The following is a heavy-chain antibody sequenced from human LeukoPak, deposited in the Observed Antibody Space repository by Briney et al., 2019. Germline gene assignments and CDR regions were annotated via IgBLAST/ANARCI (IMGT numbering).Heavy chain of an antibody. Sequence: GGSLRLSCAASGFTFSDYYMSWIRQAPGKGLEWVGFIRSKAYGGTTEYAASVKGRFTISRDDSKSIAYLQMNSLKTEDTAVYYCTRASILLWFGELFSWFDPWGQGTLVTVSS. D-gene: IGHD3-10*01. V-gene: IGHV3-49*03. J-gene: IGHJ5*02. CDR1: GFTFSDYY. CDR2: IRSKAYGGTT. CDR3: TRASILLWFGELFSWFDP.